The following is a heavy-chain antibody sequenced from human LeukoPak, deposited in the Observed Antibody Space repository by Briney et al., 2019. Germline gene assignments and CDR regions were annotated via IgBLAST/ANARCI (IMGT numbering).Heavy chain of an antibody. V-gene: IGHV3-74*01. CDR3: ARGADHGGSYYPD. D-gene: IGHD3-10*01. CDR1: GFRFSDSW. Sequence: GGSLRLSCAASGFRFSDSWMYWVRQGPGKGPVWVSRMKTDGTRIEYADSVKGRFTISRDNAKNTLFLQMSSLRVEDTAVYYCARGADHGGSYYPDWGQGTRVTVSS. J-gene: IGHJ4*02. CDR2: MKTDGTRI.